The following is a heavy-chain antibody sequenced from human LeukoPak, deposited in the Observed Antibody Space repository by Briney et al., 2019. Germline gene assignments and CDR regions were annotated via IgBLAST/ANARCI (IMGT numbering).Heavy chain of an antibody. Sequence: GGSLRLSCAASGFTFSSYWMSWVRQAPGKGLEWVANIKQDGSEKYYVASVKGRFTISRDNAKNSLYLQMNSLRAEDTAVYYCARDLADSSGYYFDYWGQGTLVTVSS. CDR3: ARDLADSSGYYFDY. CDR2: IKQDGSEK. V-gene: IGHV3-7*01. D-gene: IGHD3-22*01. J-gene: IGHJ4*02. CDR1: GFTFSSYW.